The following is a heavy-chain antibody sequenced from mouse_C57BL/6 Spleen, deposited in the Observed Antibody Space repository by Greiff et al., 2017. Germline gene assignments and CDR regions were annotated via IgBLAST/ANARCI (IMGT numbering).Heavy chain of an antibody. J-gene: IGHJ3*01. CDR2: IYPRSGNT. Sequence: VQLQQSGAELARPGASVKLSCKASGYTFTSYGLSWVKQRTGQGLEWIGEIYPRSGNTYYNEKFKGKATLTADKSSSTAYMVLRSLTAEDSAVYFCARLGDGSTYWGQGTLVTVSA. CDR3: ARLGDGSTY. V-gene: IGHV1-81*01. CDR1: GYTFTSYG. D-gene: IGHD2-3*01.